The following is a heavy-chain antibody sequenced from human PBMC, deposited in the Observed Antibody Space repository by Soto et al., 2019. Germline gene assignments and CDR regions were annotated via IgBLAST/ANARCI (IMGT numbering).Heavy chain of an antibody. CDR1: GLIVSSTY. D-gene: IGHD2-15*01. Sequence: EVQLVESGGGLVQPGGSLRLSCAASGLIVSSTYMSWVRQAPGKGLEWVSVISNGGDTHYADSVKGRFSLSRDISNNTLHLQMSSLRVEDTAVYYCAREPRYCSGGSCSITGDAFDIWGQGTMGTVSS. J-gene: IGHJ3*02. CDR2: ISNGGDT. CDR3: AREPRYCSGGSCSITGDAFDI. V-gene: IGHV3-66*01.